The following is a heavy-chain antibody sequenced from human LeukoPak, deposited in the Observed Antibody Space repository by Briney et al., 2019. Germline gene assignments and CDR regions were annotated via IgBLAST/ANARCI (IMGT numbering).Heavy chain of an antibody. Sequence: PPGGSLRLSCAAPGFTFSSYAMSWVRQAPGKGLEWVSAISGSGGSTYYADSVKGRFTISRDNSKNTLYLQMNGLRAEDTAVYYCAKDLLPYYGSGSYSGASDYWGQGTLVTVSS. CDR1: GFTFSSYA. CDR2: ISGSGGST. D-gene: IGHD3-10*01. V-gene: IGHV3-23*01. CDR3: AKDLLPYYGSGSYSGASDY. J-gene: IGHJ4*02.